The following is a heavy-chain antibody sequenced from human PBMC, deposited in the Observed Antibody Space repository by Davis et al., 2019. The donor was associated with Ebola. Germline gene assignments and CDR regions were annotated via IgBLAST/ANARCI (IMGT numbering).Heavy chain of an antibody. CDR2: IIPVSGVP. J-gene: IGHJ6*02. CDR1: GGTFSSYA. V-gene: IGHV1-69*13. Sequence: SVKVSCEASGGTFSSYAISWVRQAPGQGLDWMGGIIPVSGVPKYAQDFQGRVTITADESTSTAYMELSSLRSEDTAMYFCARASPPEYNVWSRNPHYHYFPMDVWGQGTTVTVSS. CDR3: ARASPPEYNVWSRNPHYHYFPMDV. D-gene: IGHD3-10*02.